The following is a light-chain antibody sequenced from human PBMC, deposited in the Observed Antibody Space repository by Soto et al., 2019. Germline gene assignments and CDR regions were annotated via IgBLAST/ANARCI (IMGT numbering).Light chain of an antibody. J-gene: IGKJ2*03. CDR2: HAS. V-gene: IGKV1-5*01. CDR1: QSISTW. Sequence: DIQMTQSPSTLSAFVGDRVTITCRASQSISTWLAWYQHKPWKPPKVLIYHASSLESGVPSRFSGSGSGTEFTLTITTLQPEDFAPYYCQQFNYYPYSFGQGTNLEIK. CDR3: QQFNYYPYS.